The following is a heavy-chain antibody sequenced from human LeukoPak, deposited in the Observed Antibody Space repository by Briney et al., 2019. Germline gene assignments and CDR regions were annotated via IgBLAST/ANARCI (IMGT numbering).Heavy chain of an antibody. CDR3: ARDWSSGLGAAPGDY. Sequence: ASVKVSCKASGYTFTSHYMHWVRQAPGQGLEWMGIINPSGGSTGYTQKFQGRGTMTRDTSTNTVYMELSSLTSEETGVYYCARDWSSGLGAAPGDYWGRGTLVTVSS. D-gene: IGHD1-26*01. CDR2: INPSGGST. V-gene: IGHV1-46*01. CDR1: GYTFTSHY. J-gene: IGHJ4*02.